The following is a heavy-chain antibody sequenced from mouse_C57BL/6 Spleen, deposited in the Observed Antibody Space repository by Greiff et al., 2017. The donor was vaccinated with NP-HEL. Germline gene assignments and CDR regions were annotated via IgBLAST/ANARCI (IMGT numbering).Heavy chain of an antibody. J-gene: IGHJ3*01. CDR3: ARDSGYPWFAY. CDR1: GFTFSSYA. D-gene: IGHD2-2*01. CDR2: ITDGGSYT. Sequence: EVQLVESGGGLVKPGGSLKLSCAASGFTFSSYAMSWVRQTPEKRLEWVATITDGGSYTYYPDNVKGRFTISRDNAKNNLYLQMSHLKSEDTAMYYCARDSGYPWFAYWGQGTLVTVSA. V-gene: IGHV5-4*01.